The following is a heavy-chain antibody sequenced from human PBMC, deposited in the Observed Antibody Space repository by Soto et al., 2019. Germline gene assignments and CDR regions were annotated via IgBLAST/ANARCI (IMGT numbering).Heavy chain of an antibody. CDR2: ISSSSSYI. Sequence: GGSLTLSCAASGFSFSSYSMNWGRPAPGKGLDWVSSISSSSSYIYYADSVKGRFTISRDNAKNSLYLQMNSLRAEDTAVYYCARGEDGEYYYYYYYMDVWGKGTTVTVSS. V-gene: IGHV3-21*01. CDR1: GFSFSSYS. D-gene: IGHD7-27*01. J-gene: IGHJ6*03. CDR3: ARGEDGEYYYYYYYMDV.